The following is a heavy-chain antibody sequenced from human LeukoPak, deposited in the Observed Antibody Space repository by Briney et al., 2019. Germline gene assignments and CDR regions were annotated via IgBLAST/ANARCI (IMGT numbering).Heavy chain of an antibody. V-gene: IGHV3-74*01. CDR1: GFTFSSHW. CDR2: INSDASST. J-gene: IGHJ6*02. D-gene: IGHD5-12*01. Sequence: GGSLTLSCATSGFTFSSHWMHWVRQPPGKGLVWVSRINSDASSTSYADSVKGRFTISRDNAKNTLYLQMNSLRAEDTAVYYCARGGGYSYSSLDVWGQGTTVTVSS. CDR3: ARGGGYSYSSLDV.